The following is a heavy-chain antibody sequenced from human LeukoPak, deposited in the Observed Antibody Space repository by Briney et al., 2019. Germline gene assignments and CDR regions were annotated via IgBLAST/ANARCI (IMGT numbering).Heavy chain of an antibody. CDR1: GYTFTGYY. CDR3: ARDYYYGSGSYYPYYYYGMDV. Sequence: ASVTVSCKASGYTFTGYYMHWVRQAPGQGLEWMGWINPNSGGTNYAQKFQGRVTMTRDTSISTAYMELSRLRSDDTAVYYCARDYYYGSGSYYPYYYYGMDVWGQGTTVTVSS. J-gene: IGHJ6*02. V-gene: IGHV1-2*02. D-gene: IGHD3-10*01. CDR2: INPNSGGT.